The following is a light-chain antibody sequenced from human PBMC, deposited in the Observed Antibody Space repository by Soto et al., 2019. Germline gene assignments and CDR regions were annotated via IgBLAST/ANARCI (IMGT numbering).Light chain of an antibody. Sequence: QTVVTQPASVSGSPGQSITISCTGTSSDVGGYNYVSWYQQHPGKAPKLMIYEVSNRPTGVSNRFSGSKSGNTASLTISGLQDEDEADYYCSSYTSSSTLCVFGTGTKVTVL. V-gene: IGLV2-14*01. CDR3: SSYTSSSTLCV. CDR1: SSDVGGYNY. CDR2: EVS. J-gene: IGLJ1*01.